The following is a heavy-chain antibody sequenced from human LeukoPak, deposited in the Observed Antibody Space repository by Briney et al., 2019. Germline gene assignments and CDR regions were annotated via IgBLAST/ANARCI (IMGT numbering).Heavy chain of an antibody. J-gene: IGHJ4*02. Sequence: PSETLSLTCTVSGGSISSSSYHWGWIRQSPGKGLEWIGSIYFSGSTYYNPSLKSRVIISVGTSKNQFSLKLNSVTAADTAVYYCATGRGYSSEVWGQGTLVTVSS. CDR3: ATGRGYSSEV. D-gene: IGHD6-25*01. CDR1: GGSISSSSYH. V-gene: IGHV4-39*07. CDR2: IYFSGST.